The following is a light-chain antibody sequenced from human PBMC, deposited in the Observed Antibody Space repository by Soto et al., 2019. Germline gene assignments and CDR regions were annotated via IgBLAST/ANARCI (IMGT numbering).Light chain of an antibody. CDR2: AAS. CDR1: QSISSY. J-gene: IGKJ2*01. Sequence: DIQMTQSPSSLSASVGARVTITCRASQSISSYLNWNQQKPGKAPKLLIFAASNLQSGVPSGFSGSASGTDFTLTISSLQPEDFSTYYCQQSYSTLFGQGTKLEIK. V-gene: IGKV1-39*01. CDR3: QQSYSTL.